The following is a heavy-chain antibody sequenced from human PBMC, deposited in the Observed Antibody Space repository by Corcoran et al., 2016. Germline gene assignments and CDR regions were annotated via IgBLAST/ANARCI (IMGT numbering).Heavy chain of an antibody. CDR2: IKQDGREK. CDR1: GFTFSSDW. J-gene: IGHJ3*02. D-gene: IGHD2-2*01. V-gene: IGHV3-7*03. CDR3: ARDRGYCSSTSCKWGAFDI. Sequence: EVQLVESGGGLVQPGGSLRLSCAASGFTFSSDWMSWVRQAPGKGLEWVANIKQDGREKYYVDSVKGRFTISRDNAKNSLYLQMNSLRAEDTAVYYCARDRGYCSSTSCKWGAFDIWGQGTMVTVSS.